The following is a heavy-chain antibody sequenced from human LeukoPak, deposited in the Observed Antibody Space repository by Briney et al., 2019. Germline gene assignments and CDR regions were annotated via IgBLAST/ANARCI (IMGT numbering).Heavy chain of an antibody. CDR2: IYPGDSDT. D-gene: IGHD3-9*01. J-gene: IGHJ4*02. V-gene: IGHV5-51*01. CDR3: ARELRYFDWPAVGY. Sequence: GESLKISCKGSGYSFTSYWIGWVRQMPGKGPEWMGIIYPGDSDTRYSPSFRGQVTISADKSISTAYLQWSSLKASDTAMHYCARELRYFDWPAVGYWGQGTLVTVSS. CDR1: GYSFTSYW.